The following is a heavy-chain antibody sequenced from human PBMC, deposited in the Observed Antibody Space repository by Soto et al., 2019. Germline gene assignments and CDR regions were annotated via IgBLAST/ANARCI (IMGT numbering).Heavy chain of an antibody. Sequence: PSVKVSCKASGYTFTRYYMHWVRQAPGQGLEWMGMINPSGGSTNYAQKFQGRVTITTDTSTSTAYMELSSLRSEDTAVYYCADGITGTRDYYGMDVWGQGTTVTVSS. D-gene: IGHD1-20*01. CDR2: INPSGGST. CDR1: GYTFTRYY. J-gene: IGHJ6*02. CDR3: ADGITGTRDYYGMDV. V-gene: IGHV1-46*01.